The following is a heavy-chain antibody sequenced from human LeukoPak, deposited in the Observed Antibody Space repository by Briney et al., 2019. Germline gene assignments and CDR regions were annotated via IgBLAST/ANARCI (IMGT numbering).Heavy chain of an antibody. D-gene: IGHD3-22*01. J-gene: IGHJ5*02. CDR1: GGSISSGDYY. CDR3: ARPYYYDSSIDP. CDR2: MYYSGST. Sequence: SETLSLTCTVSGGSISSGDYYWSWIRQPPGKGLEWIAYMYYSGSTYYNPSLKSRVTMSADTSKNQLSLKLSSVTAADTAVYYCARPYYYDSSIDPWGQGILVTVSS. V-gene: IGHV4-30-4*01.